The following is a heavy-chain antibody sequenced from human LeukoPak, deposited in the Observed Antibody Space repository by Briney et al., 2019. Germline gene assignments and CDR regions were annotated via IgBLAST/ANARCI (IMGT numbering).Heavy chain of an antibody. V-gene: IGHV3-23*01. CDR1: GFTFSSYA. D-gene: IGHD2-15*01. CDR2: IGGRTDTT. Sequence: GGSLRLSCAASGFTFSSYAMSWVRQAPGKGLGWVPAIGGRTDTTYYADSVKGRFTISRDNSKNTLFLQMNSLRAEDTAVYYCATEGGPPIERYWGQGTLVTVSS. CDR3: ATEGGPPIERY. J-gene: IGHJ4*02.